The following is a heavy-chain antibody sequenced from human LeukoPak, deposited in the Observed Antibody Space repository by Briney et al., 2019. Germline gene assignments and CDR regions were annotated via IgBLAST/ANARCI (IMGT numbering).Heavy chain of an antibody. CDR3: ARNYFGSGSYPLPYYFDY. Sequence: GGSLRLSCAASGFXFSSYGIHWVRQAPGKGLEWVAVISYDGSNKYYADSVKGRFTTSRDNSKNTLYLQMNSLRAEDTAVYYCARNYFGSGSYPLPYYFDYWGQGTLVTVSS. D-gene: IGHD3-10*01. J-gene: IGHJ4*02. CDR1: GFXFSSYG. CDR2: ISYDGSNK. V-gene: IGHV3-30*03.